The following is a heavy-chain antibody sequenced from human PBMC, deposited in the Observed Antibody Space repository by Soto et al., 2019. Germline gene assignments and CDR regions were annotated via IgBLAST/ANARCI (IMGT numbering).Heavy chain of an antibody. V-gene: IGHV1-69*13. CDR3: AIVAGTSYYFDS. Sequence: SVKVSCKVSGGTFSSFVVSWVRQAPGQGLEWMGGLIPVFDTPNHAQKFQGRVSFTADESTSTAYMELSSLRSEDSAVYYCAIVAGTSYYFDSWGQGTLVTVSS. D-gene: IGHD6-13*01. CDR1: GGTFSSFV. J-gene: IGHJ4*02. CDR2: LIPVFDTP.